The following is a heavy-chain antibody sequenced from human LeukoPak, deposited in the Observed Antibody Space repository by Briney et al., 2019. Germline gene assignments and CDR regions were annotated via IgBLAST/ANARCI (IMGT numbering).Heavy chain of an antibody. CDR1: GYTFTSYY. J-gene: IGHJ4*02. Sequence: ASVKVSCKASGYTFTSYYMHWVRQAPGQGLEWMGIINPSGGSTSYAQKFQGRVTMTRDMSTSTVYMELSSLRSEDTAVYYCAKEEMLKISRRNVIDNWGQGPLVTVSS. D-gene: IGHD5-24*01. V-gene: IGHV1-46*01. CDR2: INPSGGST. CDR3: AKEEMLKISRRNVIDN.